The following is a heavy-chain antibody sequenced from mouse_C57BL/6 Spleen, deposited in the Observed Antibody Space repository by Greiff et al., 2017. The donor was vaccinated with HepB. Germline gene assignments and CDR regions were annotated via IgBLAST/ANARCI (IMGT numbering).Heavy chain of an antibody. CDR2: INPNNGGT. Sequence: EVQLQQSGPELVKPGASVKMSCKASGYTFTDYNMHWVKQSHGKSLEWIGYINPNNGGTSYNQKFKGKATLTVNKSSSTAYMELRSLKSEDSAVYYCANYYGSSYFDYWGQGTTLTVSS. J-gene: IGHJ2*01. V-gene: IGHV1-22*01. D-gene: IGHD1-1*01. CDR3: ANYYGSSYFDY. CDR1: GYTFTDYN.